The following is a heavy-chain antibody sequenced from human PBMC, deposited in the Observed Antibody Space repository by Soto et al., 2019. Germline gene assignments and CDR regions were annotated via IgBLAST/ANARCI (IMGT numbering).Heavy chain of an antibody. J-gene: IGHJ4*02. CDR2: INPSGANT. CDR3: AKCGSHCYSED. CDR1: GFTFSSFA. V-gene: IGHV3-23*01. D-gene: IGHD1-26*01. Sequence: EVQLLESGGGLVQPGGSLRLSCAVSGFTFSSFAMTWVRQVPGKRLAWVSAINPSGANTYYADSVRGRFTISRDNSKNTLYLQMNSLRAEDTAVYYCAKCGSHCYSEDWGQGILVTVSS.